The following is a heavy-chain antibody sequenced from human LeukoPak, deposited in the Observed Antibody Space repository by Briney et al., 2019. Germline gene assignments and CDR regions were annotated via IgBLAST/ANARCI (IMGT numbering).Heavy chain of an antibody. Sequence: GASVTVSCKASGYTFTGYYMHWVRQAPGQGLEWMGWINPNSGGTNYAQKFQGRVTMTRDTSISTAYMELSRLRSDDTAVYYCAAYYYDSSGSNWYFDLWGRGTLVTVSS. CDR1: GYTFTGYY. J-gene: IGHJ2*01. CDR3: AAYYYDSSGSNWYFDL. V-gene: IGHV1-2*02. CDR2: INPNSGGT. D-gene: IGHD3-22*01.